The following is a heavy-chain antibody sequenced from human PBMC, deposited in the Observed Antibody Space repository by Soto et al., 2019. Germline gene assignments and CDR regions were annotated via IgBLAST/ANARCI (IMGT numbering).Heavy chain of an antibody. V-gene: IGHV4-61*01. D-gene: IGHD3-3*01. CDR1: GGSVNSGSYY. CDR2: ISYSGST. J-gene: IGHJ5*02. CDR3: ARDVGLQHDTGYYDFWSGKNNWFDP. Sequence: SETLSLTCTVSGGSVNSGSYYWSWIRQPPGMGLEWIGYISYSGSTNYNPSLKSRVTISVDTSNNQFSLRLSSVTAADTAVYYCARDVGLQHDTGYYDFWSGKNNWFDPWGQGILVTVSS.